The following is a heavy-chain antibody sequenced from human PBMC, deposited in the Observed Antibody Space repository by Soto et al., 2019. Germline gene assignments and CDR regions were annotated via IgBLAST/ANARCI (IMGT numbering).Heavy chain of an antibody. CDR1: GGTFGSYA. V-gene: IGHV1-69*01. Sequence: QVQLVQSGADVKKPESSVKVSCKASGGTFGSYAINWVRQAPGQGLEWMGGIIPMYDTIDYAQKFQGRVTITADESTSTAYMELSSLRSEDTAVYYCARDRRDGYNPFDYWGQGTLVTVSS. D-gene: IGHD5-12*01. J-gene: IGHJ4*02. CDR3: ARDRRDGYNPFDY. CDR2: IIPMYDTI.